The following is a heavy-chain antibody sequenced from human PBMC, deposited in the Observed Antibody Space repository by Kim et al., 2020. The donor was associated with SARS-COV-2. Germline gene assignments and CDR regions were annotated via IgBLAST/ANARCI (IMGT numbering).Heavy chain of an antibody. J-gene: IGHJ4*02. D-gene: IGHD3-22*01. CDR1: GFTFSSYA. CDR2: ISGSGGST. CDR3: AKDLGLVVVRELDY. Sequence: GGSLRLSCAASGFTFSSYAMSWVRQAPGKGLEWVSAISGSGGSTYYADSVKGRFTISRDNSKNTLYLQMNSLRAEDTAVYYCAKDLGLVVVRELDYWGQGTLVTVSS. V-gene: IGHV3-23*01.